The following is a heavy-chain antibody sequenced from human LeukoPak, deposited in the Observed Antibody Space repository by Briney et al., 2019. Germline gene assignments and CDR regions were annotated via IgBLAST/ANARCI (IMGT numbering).Heavy chain of an antibody. CDR2: ISWNSGSI. V-gene: IGHV3-9*01. Sequence: PGGSLRLSCAASGFTFDDYAMHWVRQAPGKGLEWVSGISWNSGSIGYADSVKGRFTISRDNAKNSLYLQMNSLRAEDTALYYCAKLPCSGGSCYSGLSDAFDIWGRGTMVTVSS. D-gene: IGHD2-15*01. J-gene: IGHJ3*02. CDR1: GFTFDDYA. CDR3: AKLPCSGGSCYSGLSDAFDI.